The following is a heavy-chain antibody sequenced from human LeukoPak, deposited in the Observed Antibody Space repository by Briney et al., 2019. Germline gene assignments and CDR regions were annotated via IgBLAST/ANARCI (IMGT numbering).Heavy chain of an antibody. CDR1: GGSFSGYY. Sequence: SETLSLTCAVYGGSFSGYYWSWIRQPPGKGLEWIGEINHSGSTNYNPSLKSRVTISVGTSKNQFSLKLSSVTAADAAVYYCARGIGWFDPWGQGTLVTVSS. CDR2: INHSGST. D-gene: IGHD2-21*01. V-gene: IGHV4-34*01. J-gene: IGHJ5*02. CDR3: ARGIGWFDP.